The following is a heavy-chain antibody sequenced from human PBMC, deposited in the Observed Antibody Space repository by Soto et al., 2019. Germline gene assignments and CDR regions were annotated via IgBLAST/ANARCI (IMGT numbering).Heavy chain of an antibody. CDR3: ARDPGIAAAGTLGNYYYYYGLDV. V-gene: IGHV1-69*01. CDR1: GGTFSSYA. J-gene: IGHJ6*02. D-gene: IGHD6-13*01. CDR2: IIPIFGTA. Sequence: QVQLVQSGAEVKKPGSSVKVSCKASGGTFSSYAISWVRQAPGQGLEWMGGIIPIFGTANYAQKFQGRVKITADESTSTAYMELSSLRSEDTAVYYCARDPGIAAAGTLGNYYYYYGLDVWGQGNTVTVSS.